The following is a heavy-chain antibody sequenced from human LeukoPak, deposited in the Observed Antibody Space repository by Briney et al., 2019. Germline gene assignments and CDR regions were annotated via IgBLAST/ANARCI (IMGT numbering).Heavy chain of an antibody. CDR2: ISAYNGNT. J-gene: IGHJ6*02. CDR1: GYTFTSNG. V-gene: IGHV1-18*01. Sequence: ASVKVSCKASGYTFTSNGISWVRQAPGQGLEWMGWISAYNGNTNYAQKLQGRVTMTTDTSTSTAYMELRSLRSDDTAVYYCARNTYYDILTGYYYYGMDVWGQGTTVTVSS. CDR3: ARNTYYDILTGYYYYGMDV. D-gene: IGHD3-9*01.